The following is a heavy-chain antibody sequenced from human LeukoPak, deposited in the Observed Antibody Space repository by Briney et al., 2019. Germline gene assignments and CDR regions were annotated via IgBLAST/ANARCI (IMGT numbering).Heavy chain of an antibody. CDR1: GFTFSSYV. CDR3: AKDSSSSNYYYGLDV. CDR2: ISGSGGNT. Sequence: GGSLRLSCAASGFTFSSYVMSWVRQAPGKGLEWVSSISGSGGNTNYADSVKGRFTISRDNSKNTLYLQMNSLRAEDTALYFCAKDSSSSNYYYGLDVWGQGTTVTVSS. D-gene: IGHD6-6*01. J-gene: IGHJ6*02. V-gene: IGHV3-23*01.